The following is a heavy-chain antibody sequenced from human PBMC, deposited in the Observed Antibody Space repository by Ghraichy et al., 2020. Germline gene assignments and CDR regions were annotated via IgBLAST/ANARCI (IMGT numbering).Heavy chain of an antibody. V-gene: IGHV3-21*01. CDR3: ARSQHGSGSYWRRGWFDP. J-gene: IGHJ5*02. CDR1: GFTFSSYS. Sequence: LSLTCAASGFTFSSYSMNWVRQAPGKGLEWVSSISSSSSYIYYADSVKGRFTISRDNAKNSLYLQMNSLRAEDTAVYYCARSQHGSGSYWRRGWFDPWGQGTLVTVSS. D-gene: IGHD3-10*01. CDR2: ISSSSSYI.